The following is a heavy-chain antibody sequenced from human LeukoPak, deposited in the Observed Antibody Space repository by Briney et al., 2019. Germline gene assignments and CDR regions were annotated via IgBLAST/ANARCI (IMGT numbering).Heavy chain of an antibody. CDR3: AADVPSPLAQIDY. V-gene: IGHV3-15*01. J-gene: IGHJ4*02. CDR2: IRGGGDGTK. CDR1: GFTFIDAW. Sequence: PGGSLRLSCAASGFTFIDAWMSWVRQAPGKGLEWVARIRGGGDGTKDYAAPVQGRFTISRDHSMNILSLQMDSLKTGDTAVYYCAADVPSPLAQIDYWGQGTPVTVSS.